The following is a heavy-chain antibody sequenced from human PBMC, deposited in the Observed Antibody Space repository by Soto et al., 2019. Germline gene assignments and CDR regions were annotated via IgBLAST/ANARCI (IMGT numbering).Heavy chain of an antibody. CDR2: IWYDGSNK. Sequence: QVQLVESGGGVVQPGRSLRLSCAASGFTFSSYGMHWVRQAPGKGLEWVAVIWYDGSNKYYADSVKGRFTISRDNSKNTLYLQMNSLRAEDTAVYYCARDNWPYGDYANYYGMDVWGQGTTVTVSS. CDR3: ARDNWPYGDYANYYGMDV. V-gene: IGHV3-33*01. J-gene: IGHJ6*02. CDR1: GFTFSSYG. D-gene: IGHD4-17*01.